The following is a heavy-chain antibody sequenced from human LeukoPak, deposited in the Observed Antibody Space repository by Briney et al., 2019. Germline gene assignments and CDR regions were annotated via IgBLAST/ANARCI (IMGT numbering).Heavy chain of an antibody. D-gene: IGHD6-6*01. Sequence: SETLSLTCTVSGYSISSGYYWGWIRQPPGKGLEWIGSIYHSGSTYYNPSLKSRVTISVDTSKNQFSLKLSSVTAADTAVYYCARDIVGSSTPLDYWGQGTLVTVSS. CDR2: IYHSGST. V-gene: IGHV4-38-2*02. J-gene: IGHJ4*02. CDR1: GYSISSGYY. CDR3: ARDIVGSSTPLDY.